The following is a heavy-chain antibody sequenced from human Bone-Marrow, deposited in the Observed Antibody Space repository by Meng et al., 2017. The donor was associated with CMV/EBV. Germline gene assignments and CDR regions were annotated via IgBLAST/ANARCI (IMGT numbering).Heavy chain of an antibody. CDR3: ARVGVTIFGVVIPFDD. CDR2: ISSSSSYI. V-gene: IGHV3-21*01. J-gene: IGHJ4*02. CDR1: GFTFSSYS. Sequence: GESLKISCAASGFTFSSYSMNWVRQAPGKGLEWVSSISSSSSYIYYADSVKGRFTISRDNAKNSLYLQMNSLRAEDTAVYYCARVGVTIFGVVIPFDDWGQGTLVTVSS. D-gene: IGHD3-3*01.